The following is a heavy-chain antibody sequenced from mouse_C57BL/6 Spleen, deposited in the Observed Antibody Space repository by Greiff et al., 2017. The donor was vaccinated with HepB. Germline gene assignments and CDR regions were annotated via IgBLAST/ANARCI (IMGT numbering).Heavy chain of an antibody. J-gene: IGHJ2*01. CDR3: ARSGLRRNFDY. D-gene: IGHD1-1*01. V-gene: IGHV1-76*01. CDR2: IYPGSGNT. Sequence: QVQLQQSGAELVRPGASVKLSCKASGYTFTDYYINWVKQRPGQGLEWIARIYPGSGNTYYNEKFKGKATLTAEKSSSTAYMQLSSLTSEDSAVYFCARSGLRRNFDYWGQGTTLTVSS. CDR1: GYTFTDYY.